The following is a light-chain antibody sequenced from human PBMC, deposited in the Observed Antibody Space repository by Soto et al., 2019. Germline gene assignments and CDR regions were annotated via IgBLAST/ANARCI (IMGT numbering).Light chain of an antibody. V-gene: IGLV2-14*01. CDR2: DVS. J-gene: IGLJ2*01. CDR1: SSDVGGYNY. Sequence: QSVLTQPASVSGSPGQSITISCTGTSSDVGGYNYVSWYQQHPGKAPKLMIYDVSNRPSGVSNPFSGSKSGNTASLTISGLQAEDEAEYYCSSYTSSSTVVFGGGTKLTVL. CDR3: SSYTSSSTVV.